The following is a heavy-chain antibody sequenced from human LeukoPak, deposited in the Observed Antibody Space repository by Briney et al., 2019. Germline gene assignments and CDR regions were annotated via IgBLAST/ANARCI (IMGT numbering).Heavy chain of an antibody. J-gene: IGHJ4*02. CDR2: ISGSSSYI. Sequence: PGGSLRLSCAASGFTFSSYSMNWVRQAPGKGLEWVSSISGSSSYIYYAGSLKGRFTISRDNTKKSLYLQMNSLRAEDTAVYYCARDQVPYCSGGSCSTFDYWGQGTLVTVSS. CDR1: GFTFSSYS. V-gene: IGHV3-21*01. CDR3: ARDQVPYCSGGSCSTFDY. D-gene: IGHD2-15*01.